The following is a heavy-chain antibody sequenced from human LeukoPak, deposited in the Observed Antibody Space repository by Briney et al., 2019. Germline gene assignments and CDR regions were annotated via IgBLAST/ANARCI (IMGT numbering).Heavy chain of an antibody. J-gene: IGHJ4*02. CDR1: GGPISSYY. V-gene: IGHV4-59*08. CDR3: ARHSGIAVAGADFDY. D-gene: IGHD6-19*01. CDR2: IYYSGST. Sequence: PSETLSLTCTVSGGPISSYYWSWIRQPPGRGLEWIGYIYYSGSTNYNPSLKSRVTTSVDTSKNQFSLKLSSVTAADTAVYYCARHSGIAVAGADFDYWGQGTLVTVSS.